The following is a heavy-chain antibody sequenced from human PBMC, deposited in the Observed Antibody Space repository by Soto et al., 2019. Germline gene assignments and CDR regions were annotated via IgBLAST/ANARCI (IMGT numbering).Heavy chain of an antibody. J-gene: IGHJ4*02. V-gene: IGHV1-69*13. Sequence: EASVTVSCKASGGTFSIYAIIWVRQAPGQGLEWMGGIIPIFGTANYAQKFQGRVTITADESTSTAYMELSSLRSEDTAVYYCARSLNTAMVIYWGQGTLVTVSS. CDR2: IIPIFGTA. CDR3: ARSLNTAMVIY. D-gene: IGHD5-18*01. CDR1: GGTFSIYA.